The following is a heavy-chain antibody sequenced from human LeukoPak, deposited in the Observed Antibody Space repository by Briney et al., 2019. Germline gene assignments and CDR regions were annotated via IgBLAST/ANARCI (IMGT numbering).Heavy chain of an antibody. Sequence: GGSLRLSCAASGFTFSNYAMHWVRQAPGKGLEWMAVISYDGSNKYYADSVKGRFTISRDNSKNTLYLQMNSLRAEDTAVYYCARDLSWGSSWSYGMDVWGQGTTVTVSS. CDR2: ISYDGSNK. CDR3: ARDLSWGSSWSYGMDV. D-gene: IGHD6-13*01. V-gene: IGHV3-30-3*01. CDR1: GFTFSNYA. J-gene: IGHJ6*02.